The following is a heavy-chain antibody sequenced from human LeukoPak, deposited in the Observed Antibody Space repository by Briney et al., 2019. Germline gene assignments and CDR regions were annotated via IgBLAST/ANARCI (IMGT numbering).Heavy chain of an antibody. J-gene: IGHJ4*02. D-gene: IGHD3-10*01. Sequence: SETLSLTCAVYGGSFSGYYWSWIRQPPGKGLEWIGEINHSGSTNYNPSLKSRVTISVDTSKNQFSLKLSSVTAADTAVYYRARSRPPPPYGSGSYNYWGQGTLVTVSS. CDR1: GGSFSGYY. CDR3: ARSRPPPPYGSGSYNY. CDR2: INHSGST. V-gene: IGHV4-34*01.